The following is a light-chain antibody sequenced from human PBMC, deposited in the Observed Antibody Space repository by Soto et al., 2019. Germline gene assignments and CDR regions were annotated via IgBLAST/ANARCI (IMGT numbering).Light chain of an antibody. Sequence: QSVLTQPPSASGTPGQRVTISCSGSSSSIGSNYVYWYQQLPGTTPKLLIYSNNQRPSGVPDRFSGSESGTSASLAISGLRSEDEADYYCASWDVSLSGLYVFGTGTKVTVL. CDR1: SSSIGSNY. V-gene: IGLV1-47*02. CDR2: SNN. CDR3: ASWDVSLSGLYV. J-gene: IGLJ1*01.